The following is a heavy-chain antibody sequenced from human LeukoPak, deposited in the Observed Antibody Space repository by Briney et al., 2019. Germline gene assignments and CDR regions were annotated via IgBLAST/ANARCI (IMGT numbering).Heavy chain of an antibody. J-gene: IGHJ5*02. Sequence: SETLSLTCTVSGGSISSGGYYWSWIRQHPGKGLEWIGYIYYSGSTYYNPSLKSRVTISVDTSKNQFSLKLSSVTAADTAVYYCAKMAVAGPNWLDPWGQGTPVTVSS. V-gene: IGHV4-31*03. CDR2: IYYSGST. CDR1: GGSISSGGYY. CDR3: AKMAVAGPNWLDP. D-gene: IGHD6-19*01.